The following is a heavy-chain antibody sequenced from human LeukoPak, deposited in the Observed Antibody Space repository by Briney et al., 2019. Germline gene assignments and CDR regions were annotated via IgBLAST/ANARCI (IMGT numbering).Heavy chain of an antibody. CDR1: GGTFSSYA. CDR2: IIPIFDTA. D-gene: IGHD5-24*01. CDR3: AREDGLQLNAFDI. V-gene: IGHV1-69*13. Sequence: GASVKVSCKASGGTFSSYAISWVRQAPGQGLEWMGGIIPIFDTANYAQKFQGRVTITADESTSTAYMELSSLRSEDTAVYYCAREDGLQLNAFDIWAKGQWSPSLQ. J-gene: IGHJ3*02.